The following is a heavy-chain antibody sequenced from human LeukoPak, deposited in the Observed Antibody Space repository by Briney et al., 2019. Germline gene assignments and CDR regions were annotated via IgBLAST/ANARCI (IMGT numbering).Heavy chain of an antibody. CDR3: AKDGRYCTSTNCYDRFDY. D-gene: IGHD2-2*01. CDR2: ISGSGGGT. Sequence: GGSLRLSCAASGFTFSSYGTSWVRQASGKGLEWVSSISGSGGGTYYADSVKGRFTISRDNSKNTLYLQMNSLRAEDTAVYYCAKDGRYCTSTNCYDRFDYWGQGTLVTVSS. CDR1: GFTFSSYG. V-gene: IGHV3-23*01. J-gene: IGHJ4*02.